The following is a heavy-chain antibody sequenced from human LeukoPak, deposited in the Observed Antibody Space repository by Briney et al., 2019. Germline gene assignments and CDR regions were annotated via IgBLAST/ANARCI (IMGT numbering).Heavy chain of an antibody. CDR2: IYYSGST. V-gene: IGHV4-59*01. J-gene: IGHJ4*02. D-gene: IGHD3-22*01. CDR3: ARYHDSSVSFDY. Sequence: SETLSLTCTVSGGSISSYYWSWIRQPPGKGLEWIGYIYYSGSTNYNPSLKSRVTISVDTSKNQLSLKLSSVTAADTAVYYCARYHDSSVSFDYWGQGTLVTVSS. CDR1: GGSISSYY.